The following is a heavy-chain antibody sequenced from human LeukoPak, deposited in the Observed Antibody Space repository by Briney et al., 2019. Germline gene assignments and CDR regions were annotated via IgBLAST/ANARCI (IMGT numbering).Heavy chain of an antibody. D-gene: IGHD3-16*01. CDR2: INHSGST. Sequence: SETLSLTCAVYGGSFSGYYWSWIHQPPGKGLEWIGEINHSGSTNYNPSLKSRVTISVDTSKNQFSLKLSSVTAADTAVYYCARLISSRDYWGQGTLVTVSS. J-gene: IGHJ4*02. CDR3: ARLISSRDY. V-gene: IGHV4-34*01. CDR1: GGSFSGYY.